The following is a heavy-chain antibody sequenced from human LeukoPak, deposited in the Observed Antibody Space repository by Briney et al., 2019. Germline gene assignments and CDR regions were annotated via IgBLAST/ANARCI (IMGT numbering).Heavy chain of an antibody. CDR1: GGSFSGYY. V-gene: IGHV4-34*01. D-gene: IGHD3-10*01. CDR2: INHSGST. J-gene: IGHJ3*02. Sequence: PSETLSLTCAVYGGSFSGYYWSWIRQPPGKGLEWIGEINHSGSTNYNPSLKSRVTISVDTSKNQFSLKLSSVTAADTAVYFCATTYFYGSGRLGGFDIWGQGTMVTVFS. CDR3: ATTYFYGSGRLGGFDI.